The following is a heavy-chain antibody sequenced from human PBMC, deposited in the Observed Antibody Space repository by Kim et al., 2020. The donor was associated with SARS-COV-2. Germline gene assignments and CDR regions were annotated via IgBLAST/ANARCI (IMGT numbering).Heavy chain of an antibody. CDR3: ARDRLGGFDY. D-gene: IGHD4-17*01. J-gene: IGHJ4*02. V-gene: IGHV4-31*02. Sequence: YYNPSLKSRVTISVDTSKNQFSLKLSSVTAADTAVYYCARDRLGGFDYWGQGTLVTVSS.